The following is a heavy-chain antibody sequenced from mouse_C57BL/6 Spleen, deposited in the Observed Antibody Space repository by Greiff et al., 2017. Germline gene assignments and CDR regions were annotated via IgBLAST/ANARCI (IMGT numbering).Heavy chain of an antibody. V-gene: IGHV1-76*01. CDR2: IYPGSGNT. CDR1: GYTFTDYY. J-gene: IGHJ4*01. CDR3: ARGGWLLSYDYAMDY. Sequence: QVQLQQSGAELVRPGASVKLSCKASGYTFTDYYINWVKQRPGQGLEWIARIYPGSGNTYYNEKFKGKATLTAEKSSSTAYMQLSSLTSEDSAVYCCARGGWLLSYDYAMDYWGQGTSVTVSS. D-gene: IGHD2-3*01.